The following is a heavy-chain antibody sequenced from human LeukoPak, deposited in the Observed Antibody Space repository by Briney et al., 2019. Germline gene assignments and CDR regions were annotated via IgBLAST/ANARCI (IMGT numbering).Heavy chain of an antibody. D-gene: IGHD3-22*01. Sequence: SVKVSCKASGYTFTSYGISWVRQAPGQGLEWVGWISAHNGNTNYAQKLQGRVTMTTDTSTSTAYMELRSLRSEDTAVYYCARERGDYYDSSGYYYWGQGTLVTVSS. J-gene: IGHJ4*02. V-gene: IGHV1-18*01. CDR3: ARERGDYYDSSGYYY. CDR2: ISAHNGNT. CDR1: GYTFTSYG.